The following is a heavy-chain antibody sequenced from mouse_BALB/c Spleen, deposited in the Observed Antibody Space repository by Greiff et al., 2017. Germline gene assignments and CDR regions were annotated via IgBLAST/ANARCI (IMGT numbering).Heavy chain of an antibody. V-gene: IGHV5-4*02. J-gene: IGHJ4*01. CDR3: ARGGLGYYAMDY. CDR1: GFTFSDYY. Sequence: DVMLVESGGGLVKPGGSLKLSCAASGFTFSDYYMYWVRQTPEKRLEWVATISDGGSYTYYPDSVKGRFTISRDNAKNNLYLQMSSLKSEDTAMYYCARGGLGYYAMDYWGQGTSVTVSS. D-gene: IGHD4-1*01. CDR2: ISDGGSYT.